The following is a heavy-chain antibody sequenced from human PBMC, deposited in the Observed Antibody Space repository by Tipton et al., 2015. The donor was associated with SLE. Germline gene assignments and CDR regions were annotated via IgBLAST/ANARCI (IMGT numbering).Heavy chain of an antibody. V-gene: IGHV4-59*08. CDR2: IYYSGST. CDR1: GGSISSYY. J-gene: IGHJ4*02. Sequence: TLSLTYTVSGGSISSYYWSWIRQPPGKGLEWIGYIYYSGSTNYNSSLKSRVTISVDTSKNQFSLKLSSVTAADTAVYYCARQPIAAAGTSNYFDYWGQGTLVTVSS. CDR3: ARQPIAAAGTSNYFDY. D-gene: IGHD6-13*01.